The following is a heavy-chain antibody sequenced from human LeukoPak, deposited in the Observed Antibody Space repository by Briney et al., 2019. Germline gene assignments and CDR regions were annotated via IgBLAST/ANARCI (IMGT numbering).Heavy chain of an antibody. V-gene: IGHV3-21*04. CDR2: ISSSSSYI. Sequence: GGSLRLSCAASGFTFSSYSMNWVRQAPGKGLEWVSSISSSSSYIYYADSVKGRFTFSRDNAKNSLYLQMNSLRAEDTAVYYCAIDAASGYDRFDYWGQGTQVTVSS. CDR1: GFTFSSYS. J-gene: IGHJ4*02. CDR3: AIDAASGYDRFDY. D-gene: IGHD2-2*01.